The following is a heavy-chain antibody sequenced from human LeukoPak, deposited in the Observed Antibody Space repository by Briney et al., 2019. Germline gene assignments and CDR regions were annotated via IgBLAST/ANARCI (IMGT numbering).Heavy chain of an antibody. CDR3: TTVVFRRVEGSVGSVIVVVIRGGVDY. CDR2: IKSKTDGGTT. CDR1: GFTFSNAW. V-gene: IGHV3-15*01. J-gene: IGHJ4*02. D-gene: IGHD3-22*01. Sequence: PGGSLRLSCAASGFTFSNAWMSWVRQAPGKGLEWVGRIKSKTDGGTTDYAAPVKGRFTISRDDSKNTLYLQMNSLKTEDTAVYYCTTVVFRRVEGSVGSVIVVVIRGGVDYWGQGTLVTVSS.